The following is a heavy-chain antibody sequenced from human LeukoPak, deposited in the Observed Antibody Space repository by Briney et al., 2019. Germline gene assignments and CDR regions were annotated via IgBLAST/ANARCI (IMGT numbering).Heavy chain of an antibody. CDR3: ASRQKDGPTQYVFDV. V-gene: IGHV1-2*02. CDR2: IHPNSRGT. Sequence: ASVKVSCKAFGFTFTDYYLHWVRQAPGQGLESMGWIHPNSRGTNYAQKFQGRVTMTRDTSISTVYMELSSLRSDDTAVYYCASRQKDGPTQYVFDVWGQGTMVTVSS. CDR1: GFTFTDYY. J-gene: IGHJ3*01. D-gene: IGHD2/OR15-2a*01.